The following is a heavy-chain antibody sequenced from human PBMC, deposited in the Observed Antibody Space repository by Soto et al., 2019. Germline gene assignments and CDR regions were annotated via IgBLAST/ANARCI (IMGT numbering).Heavy chain of an antibody. V-gene: IGHV1-2*02. CDR2: INPNSGGT. CDR3: ARRVRLTGDQGVWFDP. J-gene: IGHJ5*02. CDR1: GYTFTGYY. D-gene: IGHD7-27*01. Sequence: ASVKVSCKASGYTFTGYYMHWVRQAPGQGLEWMGWINPNSGGTNYAQKFQGRVTMTRDTSISTAYMELSRLRSDDTAVYYCARRVRLTGDQGVWFDPWGQGTLVTVSS.